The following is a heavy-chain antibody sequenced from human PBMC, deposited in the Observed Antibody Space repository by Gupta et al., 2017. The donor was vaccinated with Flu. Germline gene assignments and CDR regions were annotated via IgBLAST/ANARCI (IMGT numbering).Heavy chain of an antibody. CDR2: ISYDGSNK. CDR3: VKDNRGIVVVTAIPFEY. D-gene: IGHD2-21*02. Sequence: QVQLVESGGGVVQPGRSLRLSCAASGFTFSKYGMQWVRHAPGKGMEWVAVISYDGSNKYYAESVKGRFTISRDNSKNTLYLQMNSLRAEDTAVYYCVKDNRGIVVVTAIPFEYWGQGTLVTVSS. CDR1: GFTFSKYG. J-gene: IGHJ4*02. V-gene: IGHV3-30*18.